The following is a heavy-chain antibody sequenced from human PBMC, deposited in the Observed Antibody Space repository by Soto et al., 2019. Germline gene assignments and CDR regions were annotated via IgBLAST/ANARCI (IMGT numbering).Heavy chain of an antibody. CDR3: ARGTVRDHDFGDH. V-gene: IGHV3-74*01. Sequence: EVQLVESGGDLVQPGGSLRLSCAASGFTFSTYWMHWVRQVPGKGPEWVSRMSSDGSSTAYADSVRGRFIISRDNAKNTLYLQINSLRVADTAVYYCARGTVRDHDFGDHWGLGTLVAVSS. CDR1: GFTFSTYW. J-gene: IGHJ4*02. D-gene: IGHD4-17*01. CDR2: MSSDGSST.